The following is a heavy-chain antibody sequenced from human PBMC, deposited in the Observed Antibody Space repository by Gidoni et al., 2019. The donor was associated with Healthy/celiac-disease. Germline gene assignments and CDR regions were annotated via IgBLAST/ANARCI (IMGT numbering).Heavy chain of an antibody. CDR2: IYYSGST. V-gene: IGHV4-30-4*01. CDR3: ARGRFRETGFDY. CDR1: GGSISSGDYY. D-gene: IGHD3-10*01. J-gene: IGHJ4*02. Sequence: QVQLQESGPGLVKPSQTLSRTCTVSGGSISSGDYYWRWIRQPPGKGLEWIGYIYYSGSTYYNPSLKSRVTISVDTSKNQFSLKLSSVTAADTAVYYCARGRFRETGFDYWGQGTLVTVSS.